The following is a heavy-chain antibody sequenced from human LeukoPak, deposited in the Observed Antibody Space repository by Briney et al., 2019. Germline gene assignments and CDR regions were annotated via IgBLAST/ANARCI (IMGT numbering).Heavy chain of an antibody. Sequence: TGGSLRPSCVASGFTFSNAWMSWVRQAPGKGLEWVSCISSSSSYINYADSVKGRFTISRDNAKKSLYLQMNSLRAEDTAIYYCARMDDGAWELLFDYWGQGTLVTVSS. J-gene: IGHJ4*02. CDR3: ARMDDGAWELLFDY. CDR1: GFTFSNAW. D-gene: IGHD1-26*01. V-gene: IGHV3-21*01. CDR2: ISSSSSYI.